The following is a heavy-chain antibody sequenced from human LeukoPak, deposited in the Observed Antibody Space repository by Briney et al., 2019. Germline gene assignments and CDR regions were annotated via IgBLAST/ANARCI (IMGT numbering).Heavy chain of an antibody. Sequence: SETLSLTCTVSGGSISSYYWSWIRQPPGKGLEWIGYIYYSGSTNYNPSLKSRVTISVDTSKNQFSLKLSSVTAADTAVYYCARGYCSSTSCYSNWFDPWGQGTLVTVSS. J-gene: IGHJ5*02. CDR1: GGSISSYY. CDR3: ARGYCSSTSCYSNWFDP. D-gene: IGHD2-2*01. CDR2: IYYSGST. V-gene: IGHV4-59*01.